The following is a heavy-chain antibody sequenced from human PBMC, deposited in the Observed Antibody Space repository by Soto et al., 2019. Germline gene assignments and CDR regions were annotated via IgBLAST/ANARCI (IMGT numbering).Heavy chain of an antibody. Sequence: ETLSLTCAVYSGSFSGYYWTWIRQTPGRGLEWIGEINQSGSANYNPSHKSRVTISADTSKNQFSLKMNSVTAADTAVYYCARGKESYYYGSGCHNRRLFDPWGQGTLVTV. CDR2: INQSGSA. V-gene: IGHV4-34*01. D-gene: IGHD3-10*01. J-gene: IGHJ5*02. CDR1: SGSFSGYY. CDR3: ARGKESYYYGSGCHNRRLFDP.